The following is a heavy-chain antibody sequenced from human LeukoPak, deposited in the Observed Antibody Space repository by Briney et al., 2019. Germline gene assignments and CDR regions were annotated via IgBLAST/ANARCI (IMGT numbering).Heavy chain of an antibody. CDR1: GFTFSSYA. V-gene: IGHV3-23*01. Sequence: GGSLRLSCAASGFTFSSYAMSWVRHAPGEGLEWVSAISDSGGTTYYADSVKGRFTISRDNSKNTLYLQMNSLRGEDTALYYCAKLTRGYCDRTACPNWFDPWGRGTLVTVSS. J-gene: IGHJ5*02. CDR2: ISDSGGTT. D-gene: IGHD3-22*01. CDR3: AKLTRGYCDRTACPNWFDP.